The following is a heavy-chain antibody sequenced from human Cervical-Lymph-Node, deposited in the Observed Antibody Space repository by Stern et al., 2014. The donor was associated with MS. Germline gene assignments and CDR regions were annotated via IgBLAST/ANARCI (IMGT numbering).Heavy chain of an antibody. D-gene: IGHD1-26*01. CDR2: IHDRGST. J-gene: IGHJ5*02. CDR3: ATTRWDLFTWNWFDP. V-gene: IGHV4-61*02. CDR1: GGSISSSGYY. Sequence: QVQLVESGPGLVKPSQTLSLTCTVSGGSISSSGYYWSWIRQPADKGLEWIGRIHDRGSTYYNPPLKSRVTISMATAKNPFSLQLPSVTAADTAVYYCATTRWDLFTWNWFDPWGQGTLVTVSS.